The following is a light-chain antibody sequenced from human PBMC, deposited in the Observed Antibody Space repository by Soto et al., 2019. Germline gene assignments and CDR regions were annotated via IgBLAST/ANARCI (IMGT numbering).Light chain of an antibody. Sequence: QSVLTQPASVSGSPGQSITISCTGTSSDVGTYKYVSWYQQHPDKAPKLMIYAVSNRPSGVANRFSGSKSGNTASLTISGRQAEDEADDYCSSYTSSSTLFVFGTGTKVTVL. CDR1: SSDVGTYKY. CDR2: AVS. CDR3: SSYTSSSTLFV. V-gene: IGLV2-14*01. J-gene: IGLJ1*01.